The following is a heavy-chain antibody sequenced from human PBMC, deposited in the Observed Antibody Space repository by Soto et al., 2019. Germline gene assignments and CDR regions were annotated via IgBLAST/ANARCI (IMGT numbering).Heavy chain of an antibody. J-gene: IGHJ2*01. CDR3: ARAGDVLWYFDL. CDR2: IYHSGNT. Sequence: QLQLQESGSGLVKPSQTLSLTCAVSGGSISSGDYSWNWIRQPPGKGLEWIAYIYHSGNTYYNPSLESRVTISVDRSKNQVSLKLRSVTAADTAVYYCARAGDVLWYFDLWGRGTLVTVSS. V-gene: IGHV4-30-2*01. CDR1: GGSISSGDYS. D-gene: IGHD7-27*01.